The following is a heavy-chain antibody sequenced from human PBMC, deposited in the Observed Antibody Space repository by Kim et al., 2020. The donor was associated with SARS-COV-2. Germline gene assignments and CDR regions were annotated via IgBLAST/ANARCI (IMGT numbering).Heavy chain of an antibody. CDR1: GGSISSYY. D-gene: IGHD1-20*01. V-gene: IGHV4-59*01. CDR2: IYYSGST. CDR3: ARDLGYNWNYYYYYGMDV. Sequence: SETLSLTCTVSGGSISSYYWSWIRQPPGKGREWIGYIYYSGSTNYNPSLKSRVTISVDTSKNQFSLKLSSVTAADTAVYYCARDLGYNWNYYYYYGMDVWCQGTTVTVSS. J-gene: IGHJ6*02.